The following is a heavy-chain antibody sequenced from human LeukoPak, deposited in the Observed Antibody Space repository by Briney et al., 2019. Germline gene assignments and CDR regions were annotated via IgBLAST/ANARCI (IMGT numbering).Heavy chain of an antibody. CDR2: IYTSGST. D-gene: IGHD1-26*01. Sequence: PSETLSLTCTVSGGSISSYYWSWIRQPAGKGLEWIGRIYTSGSTNYNPSLKSRVTMSVDTSKNQFSLKLSSVTAADTAVYYCAREGCVGAIVSFFNWGQGTLVTVSS. V-gene: IGHV4-4*07. CDR3: AREGCVGAIVSFFN. CDR1: GGSISSYY. J-gene: IGHJ4*02.